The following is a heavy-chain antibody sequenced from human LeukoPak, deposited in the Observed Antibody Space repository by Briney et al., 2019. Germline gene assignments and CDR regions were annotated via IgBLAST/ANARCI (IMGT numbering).Heavy chain of an antibody. V-gene: IGHV3-23*01. CDR2: IGGGGGGA. D-gene: IGHD1-26*01. CDR1: GFTFSSYA. Sequence: GGSLRLSCAASGFTFSSYAMSWVRQAPGRGLEWVSGIGGGGGGAFYADSVKGRFTISRDNSKNTLYLQMNSLRAEDTAVYYCAKGGEVGATWSYYFDYWGQGTLVTVSS. J-gene: IGHJ4*02. CDR3: AKGGEVGATWSYYFDY.